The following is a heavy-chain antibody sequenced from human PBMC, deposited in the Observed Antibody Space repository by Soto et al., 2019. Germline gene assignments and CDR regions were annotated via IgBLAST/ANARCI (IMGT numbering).Heavy chain of an antibody. CDR1: GGSISSGGYS. D-gene: IGHD6-6*01. Sequence: QLQLQESGSGLVKPSQTLSLTCAVSGGSISSGGYSWSWIRQPPGKGLEWIGYIYHSGSTYYNPSLKSRVTISVDRSKNQFSLKLSSVTAADTAVYYCASVYSSLSVGGYGMDVWGQGTTVTVSS. CDR3: ASVYSSLSVGGYGMDV. J-gene: IGHJ6*02. CDR2: IYHSGST. V-gene: IGHV4-30-2*01.